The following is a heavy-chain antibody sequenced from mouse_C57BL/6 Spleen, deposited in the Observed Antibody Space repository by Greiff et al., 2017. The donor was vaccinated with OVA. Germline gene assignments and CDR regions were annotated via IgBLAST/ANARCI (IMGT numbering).Heavy chain of an antibody. CDR2: IDPSDSET. CDR1: GYTFTSYW. Sequence: QVQLQQPGAELVRPGSSVKLSCKASGYTFTSYWMHWVKQRPIQGLEWIGNIDPSDSETHYNQKFKDKATLTVDKSSSTAYMQLSSLTSEDSAVYYSARKGFYYGSSHFDYWGKGTTLTVSS. J-gene: IGHJ2*01. V-gene: IGHV1-52*01. D-gene: IGHD1-1*01. CDR3: ARKGFYYGSSHFDY.